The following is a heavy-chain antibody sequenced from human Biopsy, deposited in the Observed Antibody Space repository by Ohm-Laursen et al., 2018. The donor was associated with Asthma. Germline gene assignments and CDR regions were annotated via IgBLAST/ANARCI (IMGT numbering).Heavy chain of an antibody. CDR1: GFSFSNYG. Sequence: SLRLSCTASGFSFSNYGMHWVRQAPGKGLDWVAVISFDGSNKNYTDSVKGRFTISRDNSRNTLHLHMNSLRAEDTAVYYCAKDVFPGWELRRGPDYWGQGTLVTVSS. V-gene: IGHV3-30*18. D-gene: IGHD1-26*01. CDR3: AKDVFPGWELRRGPDY. J-gene: IGHJ4*02. CDR2: ISFDGSNK.